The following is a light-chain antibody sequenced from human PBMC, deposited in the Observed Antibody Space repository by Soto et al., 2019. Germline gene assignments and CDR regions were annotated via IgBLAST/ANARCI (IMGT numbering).Light chain of an antibody. V-gene: IGKV1-12*01. CDR3: QQANSFPLT. CDR2: AAS. J-gene: IGKJ4*02. Sequence: DIQMTQSPSSVSASVGDRVTITCRASPGISSRSAWYQQKQGKAPNLLIYAASNLQSGVPSRFSGSGSETDFTLTIGSLQPEDFATLHCQQANSFPLTGGGGTNEQIK. CDR1: PGISSR.